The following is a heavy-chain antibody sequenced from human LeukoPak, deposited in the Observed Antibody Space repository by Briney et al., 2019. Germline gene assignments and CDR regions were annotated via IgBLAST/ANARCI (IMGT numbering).Heavy chain of an antibody. Sequence: GGSLRLSCAASGFTFSSYEMNWVRQAPGKGLEWVSYISSSGSTIYYADSVKGRFTISRDNAKNSLYLQMNSLRAEDTAVYYCAREMGLELESDAFDIWGQGTVVTVSS. CDR1: GFTFSSYE. V-gene: IGHV3-48*03. D-gene: IGHD1-7*01. CDR3: AREMGLELESDAFDI. J-gene: IGHJ3*02. CDR2: ISSSGSTI.